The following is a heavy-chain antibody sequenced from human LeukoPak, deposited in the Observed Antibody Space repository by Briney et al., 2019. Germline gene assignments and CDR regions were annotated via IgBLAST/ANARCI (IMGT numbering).Heavy chain of an antibody. D-gene: IGHD3-22*01. J-gene: IGHJ4*02. CDR3: GRRHPPFFYYDSRGPDY. Sequence: PGGSLRLSCAASGFTFSDYYMSWIRQAPGKGLEWVSYISSSGSTIYYADSVKGRFTISRDNAKNSLYLQMNSLRAEDTAVYYCGRRHPPFFYYDSRGPDYGGQGTLAPVPS. CDR2: ISSSGSTI. V-gene: IGHV3-11*01. CDR1: GFTFSDYY.